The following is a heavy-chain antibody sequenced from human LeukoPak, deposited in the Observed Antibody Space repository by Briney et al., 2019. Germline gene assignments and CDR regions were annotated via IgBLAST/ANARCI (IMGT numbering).Heavy chain of an antibody. CDR2: INPSGGST. J-gene: IGHJ3*02. V-gene: IGHV1-46*01. D-gene: IGHD5-24*01. CDR1: GYTFTSYY. Sequence: ASVKVSCKASGYTFTSYYMHWVRQAPGQGLEWMGIINPSGGSTSYAQKFQGRVTMTRDTSTSTVYMELSGLRSEDTAVYYCARDRREMATTDAFDIWGQGTMVTVSS. CDR3: ARDRREMATTDAFDI.